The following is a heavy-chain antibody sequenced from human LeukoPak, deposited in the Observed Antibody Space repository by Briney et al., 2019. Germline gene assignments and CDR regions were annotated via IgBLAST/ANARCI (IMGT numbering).Heavy chain of an antibody. V-gene: IGHV3-23*01. CDR3: ARDRISYYDSSEGIFDY. Sequence: PGGSLRLSCAASGFTFSSYAMSWVRQAPGKGLEWVSAISGSGGGTYYADSVKGRFTISRDNSKNTLYLQMNSLRAEDTAVYYCARDRISYYDSSEGIFDYWGQGTLVTVSS. CDR2: ISGSGGGT. CDR1: GFTFSSYA. D-gene: IGHD3-22*01. J-gene: IGHJ4*02.